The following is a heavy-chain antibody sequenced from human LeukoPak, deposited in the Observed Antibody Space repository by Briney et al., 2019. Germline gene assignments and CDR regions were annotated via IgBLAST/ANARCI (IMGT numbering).Heavy chain of an antibody. D-gene: IGHD1-26*01. V-gene: IGHV4-61*01. CDR3: ARGGASSIPLDY. Sequence: SETLSLTCTVSGGSIGGNSYWSWIRQPPGKGPGWIGHISNSGSTYYSPSLSSRVTISLDTSKNQFSLKLRSVTAADTAVYYCARGGASSIPLDYWGRGTLVAVSS. J-gene: IGHJ4*02. CDR2: ISNSGST. CDR1: GGSIGGNSY.